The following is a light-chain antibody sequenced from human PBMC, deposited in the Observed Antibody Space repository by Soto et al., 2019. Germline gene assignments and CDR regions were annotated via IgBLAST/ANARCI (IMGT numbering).Light chain of an antibody. CDR1: QGISSY. CDR3: QQINSYPFT. Sequence: DIQLTQSPSFLSASVGDRVTITCRASQGISSYLAWYQQKPGKAPKLLIYAASTLQSGVPSRFSGSGSGTDFTLTISSLQPEDFATYYCQQINSYPFTFGGGTKVEIK. J-gene: IGKJ4*01. CDR2: AAS. V-gene: IGKV1-9*01.